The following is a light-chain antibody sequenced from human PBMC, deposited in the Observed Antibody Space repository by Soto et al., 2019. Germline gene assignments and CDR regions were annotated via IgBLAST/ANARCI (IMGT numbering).Light chain of an antibody. CDR1: QSISSSF. Sequence: ESVLTQSPGILSLSPGERASLSCGASQSISSSFLAWYQQKPGQAPRLLIYGASSRATGIPDRFSGTGSETDFTLTICRLEPEDFAVYYCQQYDNSPITYGQGTRLDIK. J-gene: IGKJ5*01. V-gene: IGKV3-20*01. CDR2: GAS. CDR3: QQYDNSPIT.